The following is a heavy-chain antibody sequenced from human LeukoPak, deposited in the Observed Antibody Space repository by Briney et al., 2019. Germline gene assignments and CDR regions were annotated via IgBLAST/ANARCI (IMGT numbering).Heavy chain of an antibody. V-gene: IGHV1-69*06. CDR3: ARDNDSRDPPHFDY. CDR1: GYTFTSYD. J-gene: IGHJ4*02. D-gene: IGHD3-16*01. Sequence: SVKVSCKASGYTFTSYDINWVRQATGQGLEWMGGIIPIFGTANYAQKFQGRVTIIADKSTSTAYMELSSLRSEDTAVYYCARDNDSRDPPHFDYWGQGTLVTVSS. CDR2: IIPIFGTA.